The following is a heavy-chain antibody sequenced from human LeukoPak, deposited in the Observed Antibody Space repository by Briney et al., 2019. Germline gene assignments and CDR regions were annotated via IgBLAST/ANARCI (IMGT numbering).Heavy chain of an antibody. V-gene: IGHV4-39*07. D-gene: IGHD3-22*01. J-gene: IGHJ3*02. Sequence: PSETLSLTCTVSGDSISSGDYYWGWIRQPPGKGLEWIGSIYYSGNTYYNPSLKSRVTISVDTSKNQFSLKLSSVTAADTAVYYCARVSGITMIVVVKHDAFDIWGQGTMVTVSS. CDR2: IYYSGNT. CDR3: ARVSGITMIVVVKHDAFDI. CDR1: GDSISSGDYY.